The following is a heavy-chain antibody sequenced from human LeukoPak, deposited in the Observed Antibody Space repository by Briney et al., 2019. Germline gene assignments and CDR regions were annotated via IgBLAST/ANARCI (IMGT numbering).Heavy chain of an antibody. J-gene: IGHJ4*02. Sequence: PSETLSLTCTVSGGSISGYYWSWIRQPPGKGLEWIGHIYYSGSTNYNPSLKSRVTISVDTSKNQFSLKMTSVTAADTAVYYCVRHPWRMGSRDYNLDDWGQGTLVTVSS. CDR3: VRHPWRMGSRDYNLDD. CDR1: GGSISGYY. CDR2: IYYSGST. V-gene: IGHV4-59*08. D-gene: IGHD1-1*01.